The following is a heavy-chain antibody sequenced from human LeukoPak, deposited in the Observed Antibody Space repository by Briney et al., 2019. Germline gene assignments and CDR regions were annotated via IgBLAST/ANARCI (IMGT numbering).Heavy chain of an antibody. CDR1: GFTFITYR. Sequence: TGGSLRLSCEVSGFTFITYRMSWVRQAPGKGLEWVANIKQDGSERYYVDSVKGRFTISRDNAKNSLFLQLNSLRAEDTAVYYCARRAYSGSFFDYWGQGTLVTVSS. J-gene: IGHJ4*02. D-gene: IGHD1-26*01. CDR2: IKQDGSER. CDR3: ARRAYSGSFFDY. V-gene: IGHV3-7*01.